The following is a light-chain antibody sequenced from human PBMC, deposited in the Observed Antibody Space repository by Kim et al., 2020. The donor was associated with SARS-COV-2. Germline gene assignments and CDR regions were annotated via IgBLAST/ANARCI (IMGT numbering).Light chain of an antibody. Sequence: QSVLTQPPSASGTPGQRVTISCSGSSSNIGNNTVNWYQQLPGTAPKLLIYNSNQRPSGVPDRISGSKSGTSASLAISGLQSEDEADYYCATWDDSLNAVLFGGGTQLTVL. CDR1: SSNIGNNT. CDR2: NSN. V-gene: IGLV1-44*01. J-gene: IGLJ2*01. CDR3: ATWDDSLNAVL.